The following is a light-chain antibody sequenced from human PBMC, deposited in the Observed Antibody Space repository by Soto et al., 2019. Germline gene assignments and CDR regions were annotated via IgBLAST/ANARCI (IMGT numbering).Light chain of an antibody. V-gene: IGLV2-8*01. J-gene: IGLJ2*01. CDR1: SSDVGGYNF. Sequence: QSALTQPPSASGSPGQSVTISCTGSSSDVGGYNFVSWYQQHPGKAPKLMIYEVSKRPSGVPDRFSGSKSDNTASLTVSGLQAEDEADYYCRSYAGSNNSLFGGGTKLTVL. CDR2: EVS. CDR3: RSYAGSNNSL.